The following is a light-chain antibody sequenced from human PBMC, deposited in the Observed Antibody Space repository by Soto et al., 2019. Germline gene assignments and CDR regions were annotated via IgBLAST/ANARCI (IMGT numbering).Light chain of an antibody. J-gene: IGLJ3*02. CDR1: SSNIGTNYD. CDR3: QCYYISLSAWV. V-gene: IGLV1-40*01. CDR2: VNH. Sequence: QSVLTQPPSVSGAPGQRAKISCTGSSSNIGTNYDVHWYQQLQGTAPKYLLSVNHNRPSGVPDRFSGSKSGTSASLAITGLQADDDADYYCQCYYISLSAWVFGGGTKLTVL.